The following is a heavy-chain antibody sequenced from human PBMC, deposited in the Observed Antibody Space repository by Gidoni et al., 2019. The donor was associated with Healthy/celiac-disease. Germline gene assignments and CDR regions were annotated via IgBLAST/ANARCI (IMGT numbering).Heavy chain of an antibody. CDR1: GGSFSGYY. CDR3: ARAPLLCSGGSCYQGAFDI. J-gene: IGHJ3*02. D-gene: IGHD2-15*01. Sequence: QVQLQPWGAGLLKPSETLSLTCAVYGGSFSGYYWSWIRQPPGKGLEWIGEINHSGSTNYNPSLKSRVTISVDTSKNQFSLKLSSVTAADTAVYYCARAPLLCSGGSCYQGAFDIWGQGTMVTVSS. CDR2: INHSGST. V-gene: IGHV4-34*01.